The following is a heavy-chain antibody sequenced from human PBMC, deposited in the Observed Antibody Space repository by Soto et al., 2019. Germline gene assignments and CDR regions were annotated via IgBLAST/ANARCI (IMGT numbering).Heavy chain of an antibody. D-gene: IGHD4-17*01. CDR1: GDSLSSPTYY. CDR3: ARETTEPEYYYGMDV. Sequence: LSLTCTVSGDSLSSPTYYWTWIRQPPGKGLEWIAHIYYSGRTIYNPSLQSRVAISVDTSKNQFYLELNSVTAADTAVYFCARETTEPEYYYGMDVWGQGTTVTVSS. CDR2: IYYSGRT. V-gene: IGHV4-61*01. J-gene: IGHJ6*02.